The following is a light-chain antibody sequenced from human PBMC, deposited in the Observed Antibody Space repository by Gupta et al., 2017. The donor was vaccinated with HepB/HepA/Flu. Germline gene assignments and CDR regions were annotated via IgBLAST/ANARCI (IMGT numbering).Light chain of an antibody. Sequence: EIALTQSPDTLSLSPGERATLSCRASQSVSHYLAWYQQKPGQAPRLLIYDVSNRAIGIPARFSGSGSGTDFTLTISSLEPEDFALYYCQHRGNWPITFGQGTRLEIK. J-gene: IGKJ5*01. CDR1: QSVSHY. V-gene: IGKV3-11*01. CDR2: DVS. CDR3: QHRGNWPIT.